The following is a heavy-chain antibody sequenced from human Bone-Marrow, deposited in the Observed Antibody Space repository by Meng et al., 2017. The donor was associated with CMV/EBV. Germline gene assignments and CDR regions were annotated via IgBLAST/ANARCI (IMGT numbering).Heavy chain of an antibody. V-gene: IGHV4-39*07. Sequence: SETLSLTCTVSGGSISSYYWGWIRQPPGKGLEWIGSIYYSGSTYYNPSLKSRVTISVDMSRNQFSLKLSSVTAADTAVYYCARDSGCGGDCTTAVYGMDVWGQGTTVTVSS. CDR2: IYYSGST. CDR1: GGSISSYY. D-gene: IGHD2-21*01. CDR3: ARDSGCGGDCTTAVYGMDV. J-gene: IGHJ6*02.